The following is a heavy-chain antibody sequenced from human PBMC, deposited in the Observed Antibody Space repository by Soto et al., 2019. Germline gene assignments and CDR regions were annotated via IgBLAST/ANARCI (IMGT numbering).Heavy chain of an antibody. CDR3: ARDGVSHDNFDY. D-gene: IGHD3-16*01. CDR1: GFTFSSYA. V-gene: IGHV3-30-3*01. CDR2: ISYDGSNK. Sequence: QVQLVESGGGVVQPGRSLRLSCAASGFTFSSYAMHWVRQAPGKGLEWVAVISYDGSNKYYADSVKGRFTISRDNSKNTLYLQMNSLRAEDTAVYYCARDGVSHDNFDYWGQGTLVTVSS. J-gene: IGHJ4*02.